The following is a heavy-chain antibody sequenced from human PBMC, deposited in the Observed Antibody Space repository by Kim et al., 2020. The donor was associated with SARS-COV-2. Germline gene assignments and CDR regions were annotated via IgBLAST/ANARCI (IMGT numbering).Heavy chain of an antibody. CDR3: ARDSTTYSSSWYQLGGFGYYYYGMDV. CDR2: MNPNSGNT. D-gene: IGHD6-13*01. J-gene: IGHJ6*02. V-gene: IGHV1-8*01. Sequence: ASVKVSCKASGYTFTSYDINWVRQATGQGLEWMGWMNPNSGNTGYAQKFQGRVTMTRNTSISTAYMELSSLRSEDTAVYYCARDSTTYSSSWYQLGGFGYYYYGMDVWGQGTTVTVSS. CDR1: GYTFTSYD.